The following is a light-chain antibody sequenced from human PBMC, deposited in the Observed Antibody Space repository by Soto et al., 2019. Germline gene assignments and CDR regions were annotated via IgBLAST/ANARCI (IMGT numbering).Light chain of an antibody. CDR3: QQYGSSPWT. CDR2: GTS. V-gene: IGKV3-20*01. CDR1: QSLGGN. J-gene: IGKJ1*01. Sequence: EIVMAPSPATLAVSPGDTSTLSCGASQSLGGNLAWYQQKPGQAPGLLIYGTSNRATGIPDRFSGSGSGTDFTLTISRLEPEDFVIYYCQQYGSSPWTFGQGTKVDIK.